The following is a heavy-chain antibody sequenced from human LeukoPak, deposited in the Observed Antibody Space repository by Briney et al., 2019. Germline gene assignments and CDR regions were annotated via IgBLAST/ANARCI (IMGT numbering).Heavy chain of an antibody. Sequence: ASVKVSCKASGYTFTGYYIYWLRQAPGQGLEWMGLINPNSGGTKYAQKFQGRVTMTRDTSISTTYMELSNLRSDDAAVYYCARGPANWLDPWGQGTLVAVSS. CDR1: GYTFTGYY. J-gene: IGHJ5*02. CDR2: INPNSGGT. V-gene: IGHV1-2*02. CDR3: ARGPANWLDP.